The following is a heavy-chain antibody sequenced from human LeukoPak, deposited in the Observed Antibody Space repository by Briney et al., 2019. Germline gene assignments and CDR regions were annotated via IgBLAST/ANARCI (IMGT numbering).Heavy chain of an antibody. J-gene: IGHJ5*02. V-gene: IGHV3-23*01. CDR3: AKDSDYSNYGWFDP. Sequence: GGSLRLSCAASGFTFSSYAMSWVRQAPGKGREWVSAISGSGGSTYYADSVKGRFTISRDNSKNTLYLQMNSLRAEDTAVYYCAKDSDYSNYGWFDPWGQGTLVTVSS. CDR2: ISGSGGST. D-gene: IGHD4-11*01. CDR1: GFTFSSYA.